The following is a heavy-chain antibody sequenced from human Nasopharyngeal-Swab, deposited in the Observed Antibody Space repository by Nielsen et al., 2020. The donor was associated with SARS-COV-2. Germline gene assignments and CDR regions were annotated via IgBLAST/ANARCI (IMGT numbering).Heavy chain of an antibody. CDR3: ASGEENNWFDP. J-gene: IGHJ5*02. D-gene: IGHD3-10*01. V-gene: IGHV4-39*07. CDR2: IYYNGST. Sequence: WIRQPPGKGLEWIGSIYYNGSTYYNPSLKSRVTISVDTSKNQFSLKLSSVTAADTAVYYCASGEENNWFDPWGQGTLVTVSS.